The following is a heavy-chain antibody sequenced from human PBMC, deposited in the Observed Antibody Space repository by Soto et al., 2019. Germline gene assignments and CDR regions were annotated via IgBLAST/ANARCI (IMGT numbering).Heavy chain of an antibody. D-gene: IGHD1-1*01. J-gene: IGHJ5*02. CDR2: ISSGGAVS. V-gene: IGHV3-11*01. CDR3: ARRLTGRTTGDWFDP. Sequence: VQLVESGGGLVKPGGSLRLSCAASGFVFSDYYMTWIRQAPGKALEWVSDISSGGAVSNFADSVRGRFTISRDNTNNSLYLQMNNLRAEDTAIYYCARRLTGRTTGDWFDPWGQGTLVTVSS. CDR1: GFVFSDYY.